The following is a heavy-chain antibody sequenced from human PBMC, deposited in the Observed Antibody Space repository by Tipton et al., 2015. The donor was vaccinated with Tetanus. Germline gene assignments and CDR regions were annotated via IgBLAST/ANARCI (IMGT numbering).Heavy chain of an antibody. V-gene: IGHV1-69*01. CDR3: AKRDDNNYYTGRDVFDI. CDR2: IVPKFPAT. Sequence: QLVQSGAEVKRPGSSVKVSCKASGGTYTTHGVTWVRQAPGQGLEWLGGIVPKFPATKYAQKFEDRLTITADESATTSHMELRGLRSDDTAIYYCAKRDDNNYYTGRDVFDIWGQGTMVTVSS. D-gene: IGHD3-3*01. J-gene: IGHJ3*02. CDR1: GGTYTTHG.